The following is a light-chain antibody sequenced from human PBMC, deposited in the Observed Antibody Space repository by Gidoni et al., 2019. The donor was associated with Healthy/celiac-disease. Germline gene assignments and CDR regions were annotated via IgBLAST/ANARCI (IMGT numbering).Light chain of an antibody. CDR2: GNS. V-gene: IGLV1-40*01. J-gene: IGLJ2*01. CDR3: QSYDSSLSGSV. CDR1: SSNIGAGYD. Sequence: SVLTQPPSVSGAPGQRVTISCTGSSSNIGAGYDVHWYQQLPGTAPKLLINGNSNRPSGVPDRFSGSKSGTSASLAITGLQAEDEADYYCQSYDSSLSGSVFGGGTNLTVL.